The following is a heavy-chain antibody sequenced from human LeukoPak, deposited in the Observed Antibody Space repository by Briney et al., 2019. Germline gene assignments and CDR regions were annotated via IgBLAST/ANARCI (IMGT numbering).Heavy chain of an antibody. D-gene: IGHD2-21*01. V-gene: IGHV1-46*01. CDR1: GYTFTSHY. J-gene: IGHJ5*02. CDR2: INPSGGST. Sequence: ASVKVSCKASGYTFTSHYMHWVRQAPEQGLEWMGIINPSGGSTSYAQKFQGRVTMTRDTSTSTVYMELSSLRSEDTAVYYSSREIVVVVTRQTWFDPWGQGRLVTVSS. CDR3: SREIVVVVTRQTWFDP.